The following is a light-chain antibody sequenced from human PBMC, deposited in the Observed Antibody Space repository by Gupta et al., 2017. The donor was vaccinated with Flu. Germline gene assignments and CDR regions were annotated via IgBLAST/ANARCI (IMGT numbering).Light chain of an antibody. CDR2: DAF. V-gene: IGKV3-11*02. CDR3: QLRSTCSFT. Sequence: EIVLTQSPATLSLSPGERATLSCRASQSVSSYLAWYQQKPGQAPRLLIYDAFNRATGIPARFSGSGSGREFTLTIISREPEDFAVYYCQLRSTCSFTFGHGTKVDIK. CDR1: QSVSSY. J-gene: IGKJ3*01.